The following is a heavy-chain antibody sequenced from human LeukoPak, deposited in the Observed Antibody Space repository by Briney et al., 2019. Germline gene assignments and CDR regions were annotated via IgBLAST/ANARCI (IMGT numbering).Heavy chain of an antibody. CDR1: GFTVSSNY. CDR2: IYSGGST. Sequence: GGSLRLSCAASGFTVSSNYMSWVRQAPGKGLEWVSVIYSGGSTYYADSVKGRFTISRDNSKNTLYLQMNSLRAEDTAVYYCASSSLRCSSTSCYRSYWYFDLWGRGTLVTVSS. J-gene: IGHJ2*01. CDR3: ASSSLRCSSTSCYRSYWYFDL. V-gene: IGHV3-53*01. D-gene: IGHD2-2*01.